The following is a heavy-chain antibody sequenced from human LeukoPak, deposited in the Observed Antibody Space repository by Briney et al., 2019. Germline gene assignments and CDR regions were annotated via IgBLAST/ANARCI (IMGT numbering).Heavy chain of an antibody. CDR3: AKVGILGKFDVMVRGAIIRGALDY. J-gene: IGHJ4*02. CDR1: GFTFSNYW. V-gene: IGHV3-74*01. Sequence: PGGSLRLSCAASGFTFSNYWMHWVRQAPGKGLVWVSRINSDGINTSYADSVKGRFTISRDNAKNTLYLQMNSLRAEDTAVYYCAKVGILGKFDVMVRGAIIRGALDYWGQGTLVTVSS. D-gene: IGHD3-10*01. CDR2: INSDGINT.